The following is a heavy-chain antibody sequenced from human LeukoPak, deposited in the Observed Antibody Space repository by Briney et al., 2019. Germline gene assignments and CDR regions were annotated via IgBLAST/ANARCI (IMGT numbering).Heavy chain of an antibody. CDR1: GYTFTSYG. CDR2: ISAYNGNT. CDR3: ARSPLGSGWYNYNY. V-gene: IGHV1-18*01. J-gene: IGHJ4*02. Sequence: GASVTVSCKASGYTFTSYGISWVRQAPGQGLEWMGWISAYNGNTDYAQNPQGRVTMTTDASTSTAYMELRSLRSDDTAVYYCARSPLGSGWYNYNYWGQGTLVTVSS. D-gene: IGHD6-19*01.